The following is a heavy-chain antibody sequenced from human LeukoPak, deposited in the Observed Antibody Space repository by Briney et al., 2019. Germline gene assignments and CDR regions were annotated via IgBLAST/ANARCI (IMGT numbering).Heavy chain of an antibody. V-gene: IGHV1-24*01. D-gene: IGHD4-17*01. J-gene: IGHJ5*02. CDR3: AASPMTTVTTLWFDP. CDR1: GYTLTELS. CDR2: FDPEDGET. Sequence: GASVKVSCKVSGYTLTELSMHWVRQAPGKGLEWMGGFDPEDGETIYAQKFQGRVTMTEDTSTDTAYMELSSLRSEDTAVYYCAASPMTTVTTLWFDPWGQGTLVTVSS.